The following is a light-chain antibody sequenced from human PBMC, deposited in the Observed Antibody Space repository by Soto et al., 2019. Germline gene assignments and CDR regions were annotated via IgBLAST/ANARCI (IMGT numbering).Light chain of an antibody. CDR2: AAS. J-gene: IGKJ5*01. CDR1: QGISSY. CDR3: QQLNSYPSIT. Sequence: DIQLTQSPSFLSASVGDRVTITCRASQGISSYLAWYQQKPGKAPKLLIYAASTLQSGVPSRFSGSGSGTEFTLTIGSLQPEDFATYYCQQLNSYPSITFGQGTRLEI. V-gene: IGKV1-9*01.